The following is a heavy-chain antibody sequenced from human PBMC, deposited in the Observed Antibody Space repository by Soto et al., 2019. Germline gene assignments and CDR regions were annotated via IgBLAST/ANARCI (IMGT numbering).Heavy chain of an antibody. CDR2: IYPGDSDT. CDR3: ARRGLSDWHIEY. D-gene: IGHD2-21*02. Sequence: GESLKISCKGSGYIFTSYWIAWVRQMPGKGLELMGIIYPGDSDTTYSPSFQGQVTISADKSITTAYLQWRSLKASDTAMYYYARRGLSDWHIEYWGQGTLVTVSS. V-gene: IGHV5-51*01. CDR1: GYIFTSYW. J-gene: IGHJ4*02.